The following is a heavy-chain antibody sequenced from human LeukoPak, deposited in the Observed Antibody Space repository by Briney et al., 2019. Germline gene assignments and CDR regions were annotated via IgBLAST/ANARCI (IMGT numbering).Heavy chain of an antibody. V-gene: IGHV3-23*01. Sequence: GGSLRLSCAASGFTFNSSAMSWVRQAPGKGLELVSAISASGASTFYPDFVKGRFTISRDNPKNTLYLPMNSLRAEDTAVYYCARDCSTTTCYKAFDYWGQGTLVTVSS. CDR3: ARDCSTTTCYKAFDY. CDR2: ISASGAST. J-gene: IGHJ4*02. CDR1: GFTFNSSA. D-gene: IGHD2-2*02.